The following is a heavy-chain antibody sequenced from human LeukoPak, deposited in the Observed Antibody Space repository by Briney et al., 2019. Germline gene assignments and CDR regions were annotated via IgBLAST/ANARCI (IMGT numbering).Heavy chain of an antibody. V-gene: IGHV3-23*01. CDR3: AKRLDYDILTNTFDY. CDR2: ISGSGGST. D-gene: IGHD3-9*01. J-gene: IGHJ4*02. Sequence: GGSLRLSCAASGFTFSSYAMSWVRQAPGKGLEWVSAISGSGGSTYYADSVKGRFTISRDNSKNTLYLQMNSLRAEDTAVYYCAKRLDYDILTNTFDYWGQGTLVTVSS. CDR1: GFTFSSYA.